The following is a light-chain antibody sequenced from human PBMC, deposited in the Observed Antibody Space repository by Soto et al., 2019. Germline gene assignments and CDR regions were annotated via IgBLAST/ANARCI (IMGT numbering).Light chain of an antibody. V-gene: IGKV3-20*01. CDR2: GAS. J-gene: IGKJ2*01. CDR3: QQYCSSPYT. Sequence: EIVLTQSPGTLSLSPGERATLSCRASQSVSSSYLAWYQQKPGQAPRLLFYGASSRATGIPDRFSGSGSGTDFTLTIIRLEPEDFALYYCQQYCSSPYTFGQGTTLEIK. CDR1: QSVSSSY.